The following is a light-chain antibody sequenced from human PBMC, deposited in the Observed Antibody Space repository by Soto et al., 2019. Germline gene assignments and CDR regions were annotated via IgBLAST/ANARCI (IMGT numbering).Light chain of an antibody. Sequence: QSALTQPASVSGSPGQSITISCTGTSSDVGGYNYVSWYQQHPRKAPKLMIYDVSNRTSGVSNRFSGSKSGNTASLTISGLQAEDEDDYYCSSYTSSSTLEVFGGGTKLTVL. V-gene: IGLV2-14*01. CDR1: SSDVGGYNY. CDR2: DVS. CDR3: SSYTSSSTLEV. J-gene: IGLJ2*01.